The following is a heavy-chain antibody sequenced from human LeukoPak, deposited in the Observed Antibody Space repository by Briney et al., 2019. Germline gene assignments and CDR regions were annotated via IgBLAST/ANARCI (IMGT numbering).Heavy chain of an antibody. CDR1: GYTFTSYD. J-gene: IGHJ5*02. CDR3: ARAYSSGWYENWFDP. V-gene: IGHV1-8*01. D-gene: IGHD6-19*01. CDR2: MNPNSGNT. Sequence: ASVKVSCKVSGYTFTSYDINWVRQATGQGLEWMGWMNPNSGNTGYAQKFQGRVTMTRNTSISTAYMELSSLRSEDTAVYYCARAYSSGWYENWFDPWGQGTLVTVSS.